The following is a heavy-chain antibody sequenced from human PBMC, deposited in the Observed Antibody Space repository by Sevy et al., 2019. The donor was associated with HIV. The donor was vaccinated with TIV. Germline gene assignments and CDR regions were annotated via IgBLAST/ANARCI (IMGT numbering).Heavy chain of an antibody. CDR3: ITDPGYRGYDEEVINYYYYGMDV. J-gene: IGHJ6*02. Sequence: GESLKISCAASGFTFSSAWMSWVRLAPGKGLEWVGRIKSKTDGGTIDYAAPVKGRFTISREDSKNTLYLQMNSLKTEETAVYYCITDPGYRGYDEEVINYYYYGMDVWGQGTTVTVSS. V-gene: IGHV3-15*01. D-gene: IGHD5-12*01. CDR2: IKSKTDGGTI. CDR1: GFTFSSAW.